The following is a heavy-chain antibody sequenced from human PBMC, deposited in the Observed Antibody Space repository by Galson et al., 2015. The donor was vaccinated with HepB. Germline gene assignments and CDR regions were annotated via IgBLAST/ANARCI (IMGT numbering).Heavy chain of an antibody. Sequence: SLRLSCAASGFTFSNAWMSWVRQAPGKGLEWVGRIKSKTDGGTTDYAAPVKGRFTISRDDSKNTLYLQMNSLKTEDTAVYYCTTAYFDSRNHDYWGQGTLVTVSS. CDR3: TTAYFDSRNHDY. CDR1: GFTFSNAW. J-gene: IGHJ4*02. V-gene: IGHV3-15*01. D-gene: IGHD1-14*01. CDR2: IKSKTDGGTT.